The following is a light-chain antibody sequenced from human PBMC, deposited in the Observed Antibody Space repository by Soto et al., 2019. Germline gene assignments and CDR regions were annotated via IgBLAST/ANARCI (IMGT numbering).Light chain of an antibody. CDR2: GAS. CDR1: QTVASN. Sequence: EIVMTQSPASLSVSPGEGATLSCRASQTVASNLAWYQQKPGQAPRLLIHGASTRATGVPARFSGSGSGTEFALAISGLRSEDFAVYDCQQYQSGPPQYTFGEGTKLQIK. V-gene: IGKV3-15*01. CDR3: QQYQSGPPQYT. J-gene: IGKJ2*01.